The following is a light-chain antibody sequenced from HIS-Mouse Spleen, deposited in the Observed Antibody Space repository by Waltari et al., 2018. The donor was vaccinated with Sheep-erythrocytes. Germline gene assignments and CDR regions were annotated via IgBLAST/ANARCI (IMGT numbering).Light chain of an antibody. V-gene: IGLV2-8*01. CDR1: SSDVGGYNY. CDR3: SSYAGSNNWV. Sequence: QSALTQPPSASGSPGQSVTIPCTGTSSDVGGYNYGAGYQQHPGKAPKLMIYEVSKRPSGVPDRFSGSKSGNTASLTVSGLQAEDEADYYCSSYAGSNNWVFGGGTKLTVL. J-gene: IGLJ3*02. CDR2: EVS.